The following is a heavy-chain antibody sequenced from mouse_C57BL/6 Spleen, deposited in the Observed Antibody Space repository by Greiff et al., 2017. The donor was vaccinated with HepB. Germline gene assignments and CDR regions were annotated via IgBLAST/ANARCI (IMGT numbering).Heavy chain of an antibody. J-gene: IGHJ2*01. CDR1: GYAFSSSW. Sequence: QVQLKQSGPELVKPGASVKISCKASGYAFSSSWMNWVKQRPGKGLEWIGRIYPGDGDTNYNGKFKGKATLTADKSSSTAYMQLSSLTSEDSAVYFCASSRWPDFDYWGQGTTLTVSS. D-gene: IGHD2-3*01. CDR2: IYPGDGDT. V-gene: IGHV1-82*01. CDR3: ASSRWPDFDY.